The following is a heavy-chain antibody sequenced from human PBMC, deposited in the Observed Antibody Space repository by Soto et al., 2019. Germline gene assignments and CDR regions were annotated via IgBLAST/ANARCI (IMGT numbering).Heavy chain of an antibody. V-gene: IGHV3-74*01. Sequence: EVQLVESGGGLVQPGGSLRLSCAGSGFTFSDYWIHWVRQVPGKGLMWVSRIKYDGSTTNYEDSVQGRFTVSRDNAKNTLYLQMDSQRAEDTALYDCARGIRGHYGKDVWGQGTTVSVSS. CDR3: ARGIRGHYGKDV. J-gene: IGHJ6*02. CDR2: IKYDGSTT. D-gene: IGHD3-10*01. CDR1: GFTFSDYW.